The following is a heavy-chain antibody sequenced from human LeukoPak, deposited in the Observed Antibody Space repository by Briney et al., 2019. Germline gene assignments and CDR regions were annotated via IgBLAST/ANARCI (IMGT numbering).Heavy chain of an antibody. CDR2: ISSSSSYI. D-gene: IGHD6-13*01. J-gene: IGHJ4*02. CDR3: ARDVAAADNLLDY. CDR1: GFTFSSYS. V-gene: IGHV3-21*01. Sequence: GGSLRLSCAASGFTFSSYSMNWVRQAPGKGLEWVSSISSSSSYIYYADSVKGRFTISRDNSKNTLYLQMNSLRAEDTAVYYCARDVAAADNLLDYWGQGTLVTVSS.